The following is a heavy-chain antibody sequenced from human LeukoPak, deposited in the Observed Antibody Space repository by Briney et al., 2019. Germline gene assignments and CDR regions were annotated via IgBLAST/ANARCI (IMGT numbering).Heavy chain of an antibody. J-gene: IGHJ4*02. V-gene: IGHV3-33*08. D-gene: IGHD6-19*01. Sequence: GGSLRLSCAASGFTVSSNYVSWVRQAPGKGLEWVAVIWYDGSNKYYADSVKGRFTISRDNAKNSLYLQMNSLRAEDTAVYYCARDSGSSGWYQEDYWGQGTLVTVSS. CDR1: GFTVSSNY. CDR3: ARDSGSSGWYQEDY. CDR2: IWYDGSNK.